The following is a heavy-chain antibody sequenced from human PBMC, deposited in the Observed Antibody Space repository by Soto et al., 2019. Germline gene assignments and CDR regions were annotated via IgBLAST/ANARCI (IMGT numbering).Heavy chain of an antibody. Sequence: ASVKVSCKTSGYSFTKYGLPWVRQAPGQRLEWMGWMNPGNGDTKYSQKFQGRVTITRDTSATTAYMELSSLRSEDSAVFYCASTECSSTSCYSYYYYGMDVWGQGTTVTVSS. V-gene: IGHV1-3*01. CDR2: MNPGNGDT. CDR3: ASTECSSTSCYSYYYYGMDV. D-gene: IGHD2-2*01. J-gene: IGHJ6*02. CDR1: GYSFTKYG.